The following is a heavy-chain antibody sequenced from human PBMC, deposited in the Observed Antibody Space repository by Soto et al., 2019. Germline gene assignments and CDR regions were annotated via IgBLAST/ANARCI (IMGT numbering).Heavy chain of an antibody. Sequence: SETLSLTCAVSGGSISSSNWWSRVRQPPGKGLGWIGEIYHSGSTNYNPSLESRVTISVDTSKNQFSLKLSSVTAADTAVYYCARGYSGYEIDYWGQGTLVTVSS. CDR1: GGSISSSNW. CDR3: ARGYSGYEIDY. CDR2: IYHSGST. J-gene: IGHJ4*02. V-gene: IGHV4-4*02. D-gene: IGHD5-12*01.